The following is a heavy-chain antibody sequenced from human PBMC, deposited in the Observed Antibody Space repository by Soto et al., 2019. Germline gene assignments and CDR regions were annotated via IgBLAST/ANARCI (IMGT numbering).Heavy chain of an antibody. CDR2: IIPIFGTA. Sequence: VASVKVSCKASGGTFSSYAISWVRQAPGQGLEWMGGIIPIFGTANYAQKFQGRVTITADKSTSTAYMELSSLRSEDTAVYYCARNSREKDFYYGKDVLGQGITVTVSS. J-gene: IGHJ6*02. V-gene: IGHV1-69*06. CDR1: GGTFSSYA. CDR3: ARNSREKDFYYGKDV. D-gene: IGHD1-26*01.